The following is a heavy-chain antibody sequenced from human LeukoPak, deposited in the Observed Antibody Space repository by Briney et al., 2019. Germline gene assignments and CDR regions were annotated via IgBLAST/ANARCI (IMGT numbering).Heavy chain of an antibody. CDR2: IVVGSGNT. CDR3: ARGGSASYGQLDY. V-gene: IGHV1-58*01. Sequence: ASVKVSCKASGFTFTSSAVQWVRQARGQRLEWIGWIVVGSGNTNYAQKFQERVTITRDMSTSTAYMELSRLRSDDTAVYYCARGGSASYGQLDYWGQGTLVTVSS. J-gene: IGHJ4*02. CDR1: GFTFTSSA. D-gene: IGHD5-18*01.